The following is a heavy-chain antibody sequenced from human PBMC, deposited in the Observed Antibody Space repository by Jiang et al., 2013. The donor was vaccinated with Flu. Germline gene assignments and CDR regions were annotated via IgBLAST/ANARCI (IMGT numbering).Heavy chain of an antibody. CDR2: ISGSGGST. CDR3: AKDPGCSGGSCYLVNAFDI. CDR1: GFTFSSYA. V-gene: IGHV3-23*01. J-gene: IGHJ3*02. D-gene: IGHD2-15*01. Sequence: GLVQPGGSLRLSCAASGFTFSSYAMSWVRQAPGKGLEWVSAISGSGGSTYYADSVKGRFTISRDNSKNTLYLQMNSLRAEDTAVYYCAKDPGCSGGSCYLVNAFDIWGQGTMVTVSS.